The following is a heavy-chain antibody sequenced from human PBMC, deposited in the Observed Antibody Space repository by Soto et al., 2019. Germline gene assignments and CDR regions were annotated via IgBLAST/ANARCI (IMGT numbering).Heavy chain of an antibody. D-gene: IGHD6-13*01. CDR3: SKVQGHPLIAAAGKGGYYGMDV. Sequence: ASVKVSCKASGYTFTSYAMHWVRQAPGQRLEWMGWINAGNGNTKYSQKFQGRVTITRDTSASTAYMELSSLRSEDTAVYYCSKVQGHPLIAAAGKGGYYGMDVWGQGTTVTVSS. CDR2: INAGNGNT. V-gene: IGHV1-3*01. CDR1: GYTFTSYA. J-gene: IGHJ6*02.